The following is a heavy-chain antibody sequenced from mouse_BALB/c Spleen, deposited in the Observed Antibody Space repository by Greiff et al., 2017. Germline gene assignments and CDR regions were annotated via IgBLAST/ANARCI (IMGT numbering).Heavy chain of an antibody. V-gene: IGHV1S81*02. CDR3: TRWDAYYGSSYAMDY. Sequence: QVHVKQSGAELVKPGASVKLSCKASGYTFTSYYMYWVKQRPGQGLEWIGEINPSNGGTNFNEKFKSKATLTVDKSSSTAYMQLSSLTSEDSAVYYCTRWDAYYGSSYAMDYWGQGTSVTVSS. CDR1: GYTFTSYY. J-gene: IGHJ4*01. CDR2: INPSNGGT. D-gene: IGHD1-1*01.